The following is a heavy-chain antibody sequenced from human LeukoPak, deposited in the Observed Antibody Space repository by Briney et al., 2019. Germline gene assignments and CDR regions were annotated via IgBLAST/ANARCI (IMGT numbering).Heavy chain of an antibody. Sequence: GRSLRLSCAASGFTFSSYAMHWVRQAPGKGLEWVAVISCDGSNKYYADSVKGRFTISRDNSKNTLYLQMNSLRAEDTAVYHCAKDGYDGSGPYIDNWGQGTLVTVSS. CDR3: AKDGYDGSGPYIDN. CDR1: GFTFSSYA. J-gene: IGHJ4*02. CDR2: ISCDGSNK. D-gene: IGHD3-22*01. V-gene: IGHV3-30-3*01.